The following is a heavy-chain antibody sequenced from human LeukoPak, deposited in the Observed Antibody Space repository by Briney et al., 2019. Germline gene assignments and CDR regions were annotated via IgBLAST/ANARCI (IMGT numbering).Heavy chain of an antibody. J-gene: IGHJ4*02. CDR2: ISSSGYST. CDR1: GFTFSRYA. V-gene: IGHV3-23*01. CDR3: AKEGLETYYYDSSGYQFDY. Sequence: PGGSLRLSCAASGFTFSRYAMSWVRQAPGKGLERVTAISSSGYSTYYADSVKGRFTISRDNSKNTLYLQMDSLGAEDTAVYYCAKEGLETYYYDSSGYQFDYWGQGTLVTVSS. D-gene: IGHD3-22*01.